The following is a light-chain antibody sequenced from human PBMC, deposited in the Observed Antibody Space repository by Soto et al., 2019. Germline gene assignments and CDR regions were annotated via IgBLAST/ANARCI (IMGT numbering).Light chain of an antibody. CDR2: DAS. Sequence: EIVLTQSPGTLSLSPGERATLSCRASQRVSSSNLSWYQQKPGQAPRLLIYDASNRATGIPARFSGRGSGTDFTLTISRLEPEDFAVYYCQQYDSSPKTFGQGTKVDIK. J-gene: IGKJ1*01. CDR1: QRVSSSN. CDR3: QQYDSSPKT. V-gene: IGKV3-20*01.